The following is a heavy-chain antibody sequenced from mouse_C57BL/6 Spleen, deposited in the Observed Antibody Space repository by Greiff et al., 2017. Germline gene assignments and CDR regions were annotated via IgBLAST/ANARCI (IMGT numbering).Heavy chain of an antibody. D-gene: IGHD2-4*01. Sequence: QVQLKESGPGLVAPSQSLSITCTVSGFSLTSYGVRWVRQPPGKGLEWLGVIWSDGSTTYNSALKSRLSISKDNSKSQVFFNMNSLHTDDTAMYCCSRRGYDYYFGFAYWGQGTPVTVSA. CDR1: GFSLTSYG. CDR2: IWSDGST. V-gene: IGHV2-6*03. CDR3: SRRGYDYYFGFAY. J-gene: IGHJ3*01.